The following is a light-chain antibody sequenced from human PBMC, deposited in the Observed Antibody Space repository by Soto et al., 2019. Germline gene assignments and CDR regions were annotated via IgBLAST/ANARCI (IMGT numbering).Light chain of an antibody. CDR3: QQSYSTTWT. Sequence: DIQMTQSPSSLSASVGDRVTIACQTSQSINTYLNWYQQKPGKAPKLLIYGASSLQSGVPSRFSGSGSETHFTLTISSLQPEDFATYSCQQSYSTTWTFGQGTRLEIK. V-gene: IGKV1-39*01. CDR1: QSINTY. J-gene: IGKJ5*01. CDR2: GAS.